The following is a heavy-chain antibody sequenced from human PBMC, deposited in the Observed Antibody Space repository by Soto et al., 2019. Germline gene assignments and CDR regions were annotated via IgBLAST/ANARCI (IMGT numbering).Heavy chain of an antibody. CDR2: ISSSSSYT. J-gene: IGHJ6*02. D-gene: IGHD5-12*01. CDR3: AREDIVAARKYYGMDV. Sequence: GGSLRLSCAASGFTFSDYYMSWIRQAPGKGLEWVSYISSSSSYTNYADSVKGRFTISRDNAKNSLYLQMNSLRAEDTAVYYCAREDIVAARKYYGMDVWGQGTTVTVSS. CDR1: GFTFSDYY. V-gene: IGHV3-11*05.